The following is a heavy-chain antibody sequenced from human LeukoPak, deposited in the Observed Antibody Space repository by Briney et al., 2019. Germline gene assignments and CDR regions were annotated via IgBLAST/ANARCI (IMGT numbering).Heavy chain of an antibody. J-gene: IGHJ3*02. CDR1: GGSISSSSYY. Sequence: SETLSLTCTVSGGSISSSSYYWGWIRQPPGKGLEWIGSIYYSGSTYYNPSLKSRVTISVDTSKNQFSLKLSSVTAADTAVYYCARTDYYDSSGSAFDIWGQGTMVTVSS. CDR3: ARTDYYDSSGSAFDI. D-gene: IGHD3-22*01. CDR2: IYYSGST. V-gene: IGHV4-39*07.